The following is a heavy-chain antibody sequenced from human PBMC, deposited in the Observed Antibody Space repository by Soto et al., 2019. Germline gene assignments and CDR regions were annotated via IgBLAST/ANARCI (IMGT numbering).Heavy chain of an antibody. D-gene: IGHD6-19*01. CDR2: ISGNRDNI. CDR3: AKRLDNGGWYSSCDH. V-gene: IGHV3-48*02. J-gene: IGHJ4*02. CDR1: GFTFSSSV. Sequence: EVQLVESGGGLVQPGGSLRLSCTASGFTFSSSVMNWVRQAPGKGLEWVSQISGNRDNIHYADSVKGRFTISRDNAKNSLCLQMSSLRDEDRAVYYCAKRLDNGGWYSSCDHWGRGTLVAVAS.